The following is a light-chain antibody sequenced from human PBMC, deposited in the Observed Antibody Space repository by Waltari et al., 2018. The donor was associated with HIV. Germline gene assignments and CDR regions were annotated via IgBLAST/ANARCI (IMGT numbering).Light chain of an antibody. CDR3: AAWDDRLNGWV. V-gene: IGLV1-44*01. Sequence: QSVLTQPPSASGTPGQRVTISCSGSSSNIGINTVNWYQHLPGTAPKLLIYSSNRRPSGVPDRCSGSKSGTSASLAISGLQSEDEADYYCAAWDDRLNGWVFGGGTKLTVL. CDR2: SSN. CDR1: SSNIGINT. J-gene: IGLJ3*02.